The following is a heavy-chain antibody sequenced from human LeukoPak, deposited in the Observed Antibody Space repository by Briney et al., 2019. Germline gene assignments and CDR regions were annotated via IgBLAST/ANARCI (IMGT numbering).Heavy chain of an antibody. D-gene: IGHD2-21*02. Sequence: PGGSLRLSCAASGFTFSDYYMSWIRQAPGKGLEWVSYIISSGTRYYADSVKSRTTMSRDNAKNSLYLQMNSLRAEDTAVYYCAREAVTASYYYYYMDVSGKGTTVT. J-gene: IGHJ6*03. CDR2: IISSGTR. CDR1: GFTFSDYY. CDR3: AREAVTASYYYYYMDV. V-gene: IGHV3-11*04.